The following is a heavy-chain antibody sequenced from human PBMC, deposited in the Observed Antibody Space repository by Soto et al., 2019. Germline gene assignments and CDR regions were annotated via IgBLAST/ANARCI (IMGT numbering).Heavy chain of an antibody. J-gene: IGHJ4*02. CDR1: GGSISSYY. Sequence: PSETLSLTCTVSGGSISSYYWSWIRQPPGKGLEWIGYIYYSGSTNYNPSLKSRVTISVDTSKNQFSLKLSSVTAADTAVYYCARSIKVTTIDYWGQGTLVTVSS. CDR3: ARSIKVTTIDY. CDR2: IYYSGST. V-gene: IGHV4-59*01. D-gene: IGHD2-21*02.